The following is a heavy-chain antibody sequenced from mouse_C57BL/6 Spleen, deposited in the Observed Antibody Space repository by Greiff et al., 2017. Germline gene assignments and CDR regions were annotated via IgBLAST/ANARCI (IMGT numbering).Heavy chain of an antibody. D-gene: IGHD4-1*01. CDR1: GYTFTDYD. V-gene: IGHV1-22*01. CDR2: INPSSGGT. Sequence: EVQLQQSGPELVKPGASVKLSCTASGYTFTDYDMPWVKQSPGKSLEWIGYINPSSGGTCYNEKFKGKATLTENNSSSTAYMELRSLTSEDCAGYYCGRYGGAGIAYWGQGTLVTVSA. J-gene: IGHJ3*01. CDR3: GRYGGAGIAY.